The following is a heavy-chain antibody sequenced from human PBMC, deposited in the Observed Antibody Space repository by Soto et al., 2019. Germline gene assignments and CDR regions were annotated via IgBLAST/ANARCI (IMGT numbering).Heavy chain of an antibody. D-gene: IGHD6-13*01. CDR2: ICTSGST. Sequence: SETLSLTCTVSGGCIGSYYWSWIGQPAGKGLEWIGRICTSGSTNQNPSLKSRVTMSVDTSKNQFSLKLRSVTAADTAVYNCARDTAGIVCAVYYYGMDVWGQGTTVTVSS. CDR1: GGCIGSYY. V-gene: IGHV4-4*07. J-gene: IGHJ6*02. CDR3: ARDTAGIVCAVYYYGMDV.